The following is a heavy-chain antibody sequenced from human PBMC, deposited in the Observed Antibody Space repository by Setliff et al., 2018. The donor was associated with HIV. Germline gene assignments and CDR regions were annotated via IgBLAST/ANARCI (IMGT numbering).Heavy chain of an antibody. D-gene: IGHD2-2*01. CDR3: VRGFCSSTTCYEDYYYMDV. CDR2: IFYTGNT. Sequence: LSLTCTVSGGFISGYYWSWIRQPPGKGLEWIGTIFYTGNTNYNPSLKSRVTLSGGMSENQLFLRLTSVTAADTAVYYCVRGFCSSTTCYEDYYYMDVWGKGSTVTVSS. V-gene: IGHV4-59*01. J-gene: IGHJ6*03. CDR1: GGFISGYY.